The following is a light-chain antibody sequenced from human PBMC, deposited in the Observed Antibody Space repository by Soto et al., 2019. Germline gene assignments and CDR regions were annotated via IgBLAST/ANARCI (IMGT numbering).Light chain of an antibody. J-gene: IGLJ2*01. Sequence: QLVLTQSPSASASLGASVKLTCTLNSGHSNYAIAWHQQQPEKGPRYLMKLNSDGSHAKGDGIPGRFSGSSSGAERYLTIPSLQSEDEADYYCQTWGTGIQVFGGGTKVTVL. CDR2: LNSDGSH. V-gene: IGLV4-69*01. CDR3: QTWGTGIQV. CDR1: SGHSNYA.